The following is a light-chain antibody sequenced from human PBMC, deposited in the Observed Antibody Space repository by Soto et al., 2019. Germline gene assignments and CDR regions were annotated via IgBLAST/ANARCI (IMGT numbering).Light chain of an antibody. J-gene: IGKJ1*01. CDR1: QSVGSSY. CDR3: GQFVSSPPRT. V-gene: IGKV3-20*01. CDR2: ATS. Sequence: EIVLTQSPGTLSLSPGERATLSCRASQSVGSSYLAWYQQKPGQAPRLLIYATSSRATGIPDRFSGSGSGTDFILTISRLEPEDFALYYCGQFVSSPPRTFGQGTKVDIK.